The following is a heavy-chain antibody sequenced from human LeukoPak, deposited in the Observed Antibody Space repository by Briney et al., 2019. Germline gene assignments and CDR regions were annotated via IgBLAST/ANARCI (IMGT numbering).Heavy chain of an antibody. CDR1: GYTFTSYA. J-gene: IGHJ5*02. CDR2: INTNTGNP. CDR3: ARGGERYSSSSRPFDP. Sequence: ASVKVSCKASGYTFTSYAMNWVRQAPGQGLEWMGWINTNTGNPTYAQGFTGRFVFSLDTSVSTAYLQISSLKAEDTAVYYCARGGERYSSSSRPFDPWGQGTLVTVSS. V-gene: IGHV7-4-1*02. D-gene: IGHD6-13*01.